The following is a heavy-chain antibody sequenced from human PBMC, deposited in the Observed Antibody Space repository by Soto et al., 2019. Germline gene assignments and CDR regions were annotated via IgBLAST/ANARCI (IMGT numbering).Heavy chain of an antibody. CDR3: ASPPIYGGNPYYFDY. J-gene: IGHJ4*02. CDR2: IIPILGIA. D-gene: IGHD4-17*01. CDR1: GGTFSSYT. Sequence: QVQLVQSGAEVKKPGSSVKVSCKASGGTFSSYTISWVRQAPGQGLEWMGRIIPILGIANYAQKFQGRVTIXXDXSXXTAYMELSSLRSEDTAVYYCASPPIYGGNPYYFDYWGQGTLVTVSS. V-gene: IGHV1-69*02.